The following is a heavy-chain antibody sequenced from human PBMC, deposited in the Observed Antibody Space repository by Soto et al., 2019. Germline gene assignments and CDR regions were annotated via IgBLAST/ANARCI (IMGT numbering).Heavy chain of an antibody. Sequence: VHLVQSGAEVKKPGASVKVSCKASGYSFTSYGIGWVRQAPGQGLEWMGWISPYNGNTYYAQNLQGRVTMTTDTSTNTVYMELRSRRSDDPAGYYWARDQSFDRNYYDGIDVWGQGTTVTVSS. V-gene: IGHV1-18*01. CDR1: GYSFTSYG. CDR2: ISPYNGNT. CDR3: ARDQSFDRNYYDGIDV. J-gene: IGHJ6*02.